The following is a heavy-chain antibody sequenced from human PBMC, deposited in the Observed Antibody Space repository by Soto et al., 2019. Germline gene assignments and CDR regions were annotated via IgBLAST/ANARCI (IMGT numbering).Heavy chain of an antibody. D-gene: IGHD3-22*01. J-gene: IGHJ4*02. Sequence: QVQLVQSGAEVKKPGASVKVSCKASGYTFTSYGISWVRQAPGQGLEWMGWISAYNGNTNYAQKXXGRVTMTTDTXXSXAXXELRSLRSDDTAVYYCARTTLRITMIVVVIPYFDYWGQGTLVTVSS. CDR2: ISAYNGNT. CDR3: ARTTLRITMIVVVIPYFDY. CDR1: GYTFTSYG. V-gene: IGHV1-18*01.